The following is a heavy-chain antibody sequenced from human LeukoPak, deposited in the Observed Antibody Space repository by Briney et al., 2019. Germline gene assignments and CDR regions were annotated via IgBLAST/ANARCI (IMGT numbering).Heavy chain of an antibody. D-gene: IGHD3-10*01. CDR2: IYYSGST. J-gene: IGHJ5*02. CDR1: GGSISSYY. Sequence: SETLSLTCTVSGGSISSYYWSWIRQPPGKGLEWIGYIYYSGSTNYNPSLKSRVTISVDTSKNQFSPKLSSVTAADTAVYYCARGTGRFGELFPNWLDPWGQGTLVTVSS. CDR3: ARGTGRFGELFPNWLDP. V-gene: IGHV4-59*01.